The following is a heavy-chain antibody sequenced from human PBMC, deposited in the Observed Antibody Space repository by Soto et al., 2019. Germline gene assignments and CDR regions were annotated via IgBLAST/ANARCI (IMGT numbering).Heavy chain of an antibody. J-gene: IGHJ5*02. V-gene: IGHV1-69*02. CDR2: IIPILGIA. CDR3: ALGHSSSPDNWFDP. Sequence: ASVKVSCKASGGTFSSYTISWVRQAPGQGLEWMGRIIPILGIANYAQKFQGRVTITADKSTSTAYMELSSLRSEDTAVYYCALGHSSSPDNWFDPWGQGTLVTVSS. CDR1: GGTFSSYT. D-gene: IGHD6-6*01.